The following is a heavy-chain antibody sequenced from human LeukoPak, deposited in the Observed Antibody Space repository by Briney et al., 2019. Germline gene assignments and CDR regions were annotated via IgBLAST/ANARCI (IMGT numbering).Heavy chain of an antibody. D-gene: IGHD6-19*01. Sequence: ASVKVSCTASGYTFTGYYMHWVRQAPGQGLEWMGRINPNSGGTNYAQKFQGRVTMTRDTSISTAYMELSRLRSDDTAVYYCARGPRLDSSGWYYGAFDIWGQGTMVTVSS. CDR3: ARGPRLDSSGWYYGAFDI. CDR2: INPNSGGT. CDR1: GYTFTGYY. J-gene: IGHJ3*02. V-gene: IGHV1-2*06.